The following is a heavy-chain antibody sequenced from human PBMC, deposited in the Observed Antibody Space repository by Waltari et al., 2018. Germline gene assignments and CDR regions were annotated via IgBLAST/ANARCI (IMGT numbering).Heavy chain of an antibody. D-gene: IGHD5-18*01. CDR2: IYHSGST. CDR3: ARGAYSNGWAYYFDY. V-gene: IGHV4-30-2*01. J-gene: IGHJ4*02. CDR1: GFTFSSYA. Sequence: VQLVESGGGLVQPGGSLRLSCAASGFTFSSYAMSWVRQAPGKGLEWIGYIYHSGSTYYNPSLKSRVTISGDRSKNKFSLNLGSVTAADTAVYYCARGAYSNGWAYYFDYWGQGTLVTVSS.